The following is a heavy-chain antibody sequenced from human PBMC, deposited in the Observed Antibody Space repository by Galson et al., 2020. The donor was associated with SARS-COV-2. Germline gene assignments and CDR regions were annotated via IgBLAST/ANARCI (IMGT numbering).Heavy chain of an antibody. J-gene: IGHJ4*02. V-gene: IGHV4-61*02. D-gene: IGHD3-10*01. CDR2: IYTSTNT. Sequence: SETLSLTCTASGVSISSGNYYWSWIRQPAGKGLESIVRIYTSTNTPHNPSRKSRVTISVDTSKNQFSLKLSSVTAADTAVYYCARDPGSGRYYYAYYDYWGQGTLVTVSS. CDR1: GVSISSGNYY. CDR3: ARDPGSGRYYYAYYDY.